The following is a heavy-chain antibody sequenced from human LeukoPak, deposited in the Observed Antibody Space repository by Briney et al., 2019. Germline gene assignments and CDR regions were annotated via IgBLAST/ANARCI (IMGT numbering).Heavy chain of an antibody. D-gene: IGHD5-12*01. V-gene: IGHV3-23*01. CDR3: AKGSGYDYPR. Sequence: GGSLRLSCAVSGFTFSSYATSGVRQAPQKGLEWVSAISGSGGSTYYADSVKGRFTIPRDNPKNTLYLQMNSLRAEDTAVYYCAKGSGYDYPRWGQGTLVTVSS. CDR2: ISGSGGST. CDR1: GFTFSSYA. J-gene: IGHJ4*02.